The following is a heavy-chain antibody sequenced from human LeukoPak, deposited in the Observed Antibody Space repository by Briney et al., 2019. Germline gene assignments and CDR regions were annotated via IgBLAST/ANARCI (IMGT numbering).Heavy chain of an antibody. CDR2: ISNIAGSK. D-gene: IGHD3-10*01. CDR3: AKRASGSGTSLYYFDY. J-gene: IGHJ4*02. V-gene: IGHV3-23*01. Sequence: PGGSLSLSFAASGFPFNSYVMSWGRQAPGKGLEWVSVISNIAGSKFYSDSVKGRFTISRENSKNTLYLQMNSLRAEDTAVYYCAKRASGSGTSLYYFDYWGQGTLVTVSS. CDR1: GFPFNSYV.